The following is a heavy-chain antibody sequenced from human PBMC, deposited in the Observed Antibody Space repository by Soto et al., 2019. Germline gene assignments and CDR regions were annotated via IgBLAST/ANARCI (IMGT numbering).Heavy chain of an antibody. CDR2: ISYDGSNK. D-gene: IGHD6-6*01. J-gene: IGHJ3*02. V-gene: IGHV3-30*18. Sequence: GGSLRLSCAASGFTFSSYGMHWVRQAPGKGLEWVAVISYDGSNKYYADSVKGRFTISRDNSKNTLYLQMNSLRAEDTAVYYCAKEGEYSSSTGAFDIWGQGTMVTVSS. CDR3: AKEGEYSSSTGAFDI. CDR1: GFTFSSYG.